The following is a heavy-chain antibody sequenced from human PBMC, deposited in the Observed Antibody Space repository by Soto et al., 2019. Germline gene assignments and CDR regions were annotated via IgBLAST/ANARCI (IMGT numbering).Heavy chain of an antibody. CDR1: GYIFSNYG. Sequence: VQLVQSGAELKMPGASVKVSCKTSGYIFSNYGLTWVRQAPGQGLEWMGWISIYVSYSHSSPRFHDRLIMTTDTTTTAAVMELRNLRIDETAVYFGAKNSGSDWLDSWGQGTLITVSS. V-gene: IGHV1-18*01. CDR3: AKNSGSDWLDS. J-gene: IGHJ5*01. D-gene: IGHD6-13*01. CDR2: ISIYVSYS.